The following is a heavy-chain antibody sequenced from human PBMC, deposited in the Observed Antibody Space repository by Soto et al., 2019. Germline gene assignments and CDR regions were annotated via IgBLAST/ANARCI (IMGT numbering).Heavy chain of an antibody. Sequence: GRSRRLSCAVSVFRFMSFSMHWGRQTPRKGLEWVAIISYDGSNDFYADSVKGRCTSSRDNSKYTLYLQINSLRVDDTAVYYCPGGGPSVEADMVDSWGLGNLVTVSS. J-gene: IGHJ5*02. CDR3: PGGGPSVEADMVDS. V-gene: IGHV3-30-3*01. CDR1: VFRFMSFS. CDR2: ISYDGSND. D-gene: IGHD5-18*01.